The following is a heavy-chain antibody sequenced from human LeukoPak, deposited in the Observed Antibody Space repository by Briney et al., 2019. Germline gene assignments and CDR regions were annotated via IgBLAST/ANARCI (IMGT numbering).Heavy chain of an antibody. CDR1: GFTFSSYS. CDR2: ISSSSSYI. V-gene: IGHV3-21*01. D-gene: IGHD3-10*01. J-gene: IGHJ5*02. CDR3: ARGRAMVRGGNNWFDP. Sequence: GGSLGLSCAASGFTFSSYSMNWVRQAPGKGLEWVSSISSSSSYIYYADSVKGRFTISRDNAKNSLYLQMNSLRAEDTAVYYCARGRAMVRGGNNWFDPWGQGTLVTVSS.